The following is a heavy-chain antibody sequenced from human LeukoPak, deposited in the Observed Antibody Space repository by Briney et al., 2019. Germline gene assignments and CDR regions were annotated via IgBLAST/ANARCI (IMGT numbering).Heavy chain of an antibody. CDR2: IYNSESI. CDR1: GGSISGYY. V-gene: IGHV4-4*07. Sequence: SETLSLTCTVSGGSISGYYWSWIRQPAGKGLEWIGRIYNSESINYNPSLKSRVTMSIDTSKNQFSLKLNSVTAADTAVYYCARDRSSSHTRDWFDPWGQGVLVTVSS. D-gene: IGHD6-13*01. CDR3: ARDRSSSHTRDWFDP. J-gene: IGHJ5*02.